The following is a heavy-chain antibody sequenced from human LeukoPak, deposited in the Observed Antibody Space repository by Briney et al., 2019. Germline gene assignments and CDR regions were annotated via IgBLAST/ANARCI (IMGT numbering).Heavy chain of an antibody. V-gene: IGHV3-53*01. D-gene: IGHD6-19*01. CDR1: GFTVTSNY. J-gene: IGHJ4*02. CDR2: IYSGGGT. Sequence: GGSLRLSCAASGFTVTSNYMSWVRQAPGKGLEWVSVIYSGGGTNYADSVKGRFTISTDNSKNMLYLQMNSLRAEDTAVYYCARDSPVSGVDYWGQGTLVTVSS. CDR3: ARDSPVSGVDY.